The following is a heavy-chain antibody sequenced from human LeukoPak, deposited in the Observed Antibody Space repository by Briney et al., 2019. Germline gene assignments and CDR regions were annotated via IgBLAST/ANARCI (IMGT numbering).Heavy chain of an antibody. CDR3: ARDGGYSGYDADC. CDR2: ISGSGDNT. V-gene: IGHV3-23*01. D-gene: IGHD5-12*01. CDR1: GSTFSSYA. Sequence: PGGSLRLSCAASGSTFSSYAMSWVRQAPGKGLEWVSGISGSGDNTYYADSVKGRFTISRDNAKNSLFLQMNSLRVEDTGVYYCARDGGYSGYDADCWGQGTLVTVSS. J-gene: IGHJ4*02.